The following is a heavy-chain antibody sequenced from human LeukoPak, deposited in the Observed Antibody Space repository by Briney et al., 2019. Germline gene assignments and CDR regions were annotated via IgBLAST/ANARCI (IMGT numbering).Heavy chain of an antibody. D-gene: IGHD6-13*01. CDR2: IDPSDPYT. J-gene: IGHJ4*02. CDR1: GYSFTSYW. Sequence: PWEALKISCKGSGYSFTSYWISWGRQRPGKGLEWMGRIDPSDPYTNYSPSFQGHVTISADKSISTPYLQSRTLKAPHNAMYYCARRPDRSTWYAWLDYWGPGTRVTVSS. V-gene: IGHV5-10-1*01. CDR3: ARRPDRSTWYAWLDY.